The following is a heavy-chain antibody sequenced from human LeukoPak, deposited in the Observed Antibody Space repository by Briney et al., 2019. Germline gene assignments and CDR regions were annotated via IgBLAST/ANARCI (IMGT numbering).Heavy chain of an antibody. CDR2: IYHSGST. CDR3: ARAGYSSSWSHENFYMDV. V-gene: IGHV4-38-2*02. CDR1: GYSISSGYY. Sequence: SETLSPTCTVSGYSISSGYYWGWIRQPPGKGLEWIGSIYHSGSTYYNPSLKSRVTISVDTSKNQFSLKLSSVTAADTAVYYCARAGYSSSWSHENFYMDVWGKGTTVTISS. J-gene: IGHJ6*03. D-gene: IGHD6-13*01.